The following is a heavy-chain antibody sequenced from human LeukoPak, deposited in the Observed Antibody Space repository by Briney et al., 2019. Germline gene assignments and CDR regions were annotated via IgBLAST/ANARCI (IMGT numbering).Heavy chain of an antibody. V-gene: IGHV4-4*07. CDR2: IYTSGST. CDR3: AREAQLAREGLDY. Sequence: SETLSLTCTVSGGSISSYYWSWLRQPAGKGLEWIGRIYTSGSTNYNPSLKSRVTMSVDTSKNQFSLKLSSVTAADTAVYYCAREAQLAREGLDYWGQGTLVTVSS. D-gene: IGHD6-6*01. CDR1: GGSISSYY. J-gene: IGHJ4*02.